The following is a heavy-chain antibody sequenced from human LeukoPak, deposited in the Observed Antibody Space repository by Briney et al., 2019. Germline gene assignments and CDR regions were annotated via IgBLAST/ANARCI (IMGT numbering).Heavy chain of an antibody. D-gene: IGHD3-22*01. CDR1: GYTFTGYY. Sequence: ASVKVSCKASGYTFTGYYMHWVRQAPGQGLEWMGWINPNSGGTNYAQKFQGGVTMTRDTSISTAYMELSRLRSDDTAVYYCARERYYYDSSGHLVWGQGTLVTVSS. CDR2: INPNSGGT. V-gene: IGHV1-2*02. J-gene: IGHJ4*02. CDR3: ARERYYYDSSGHLV.